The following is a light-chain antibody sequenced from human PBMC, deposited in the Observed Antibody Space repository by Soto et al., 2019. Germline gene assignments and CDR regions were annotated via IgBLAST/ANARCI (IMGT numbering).Light chain of an antibody. V-gene: IGKV3-20*01. CDR1: HSVGSSY. Sequence: EIVLTQSPGTLYLSPGKRATLSCRASHSVGSSYLAWYQQKTDQAPRLLIYGASMRAAGIPDRVSGSGSGTDFPLTISRLEPEDFAGYYCQQYAGPAPYTLGEGTKLEI. CDR2: GAS. J-gene: IGKJ2*01. CDR3: QQYAGPAPYT.